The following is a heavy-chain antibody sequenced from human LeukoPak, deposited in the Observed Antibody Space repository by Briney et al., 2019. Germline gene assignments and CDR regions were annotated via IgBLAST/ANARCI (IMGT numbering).Heavy chain of an antibody. CDR3: ARGARTPSGYGSRTAGRANWFDP. V-gene: IGHV4-39*07. J-gene: IGHJ5*02. CDR1: GGSISSSSAY. CDR2: INHSGST. Sequence: SETLSLTCTVSGGSISSSSAYWGWIRQPPGKGLEWIGEINHSGSTNYNPSLKSRVTISVDTSKNQFSLKLSSVTAADTAVYYCARGARTPSGYGSRTAGRANWFDPWGQGTLVTVSS. D-gene: IGHD5-12*01.